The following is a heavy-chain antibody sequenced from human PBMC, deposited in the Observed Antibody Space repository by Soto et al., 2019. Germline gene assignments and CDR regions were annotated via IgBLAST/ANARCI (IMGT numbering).Heavy chain of an antibody. D-gene: IGHD3-9*01. J-gene: IGHJ4*02. CDR3: ARSITFDWLFFDN. CDR2: IYHSGST. Sequence: SETLSLTCAVSGGSISRSNWWSWVRQPPGKGLEWIGEIYHSGSTNYNPSLKSRVTISVDKSKNQLSLKLSSLTAADTAVYYCARSITFDWLFFDNWRQGSLVTVSS. CDR1: GGSISRSNW. V-gene: IGHV4-4*02.